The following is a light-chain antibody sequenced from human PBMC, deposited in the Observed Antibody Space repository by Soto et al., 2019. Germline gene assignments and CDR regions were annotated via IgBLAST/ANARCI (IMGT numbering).Light chain of an antibody. CDR3: SFCDDCLKAQD. V-gene: IGLV1-44*01. J-gene: IGLJ1*01. CDR2: TDN. CDR1: SSNIGTNT. Sequence: VLPQPPAESATPGQGVTISCSGSSSNIGTNTVTWYQQLPGTAPKLLIYTDNFRSSGVPERFSGSKSGTSASLAISGLQSDDEADYYCSFCDDCLKAQDFVSGTTVTL.